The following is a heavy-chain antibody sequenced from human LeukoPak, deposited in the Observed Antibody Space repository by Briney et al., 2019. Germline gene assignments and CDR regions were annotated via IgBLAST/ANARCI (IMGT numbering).Heavy chain of an antibody. CDR1: GFTFSSYG. J-gene: IGHJ4*02. Sequence: GGSLRLSCGASGFTFSSYGMHWVRQAPGKGLEWVSGISWSSGNIAYADSVKGRFTISRDSAKTSLYLQINNLRAEDTALYYCAKAHDYGDYAGFDYWGQGTLVSVSS. D-gene: IGHD4-17*01. CDR3: AKAHDYGDYAGFDY. V-gene: IGHV3-9*01. CDR2: ISWSSGNI.